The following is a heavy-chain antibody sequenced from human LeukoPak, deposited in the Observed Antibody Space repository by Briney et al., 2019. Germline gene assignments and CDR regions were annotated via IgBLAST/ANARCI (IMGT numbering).Heavy chain of an antibody. CDR3: AISGNYFSRDAFDI. Sequence: SETLSLTCAVYGGSFSGYYWSWIRQPPGKGLEWIGEINHSGSTNYIPSLKSRVTISGDTSKHHFSLELRSVTAADTAVYYCAISGNYFSRDAFDIWGQGTMVTVSS. D-gene: IGHD1-26*01. V-gene: IGHV4-34*01. CDR2: INHSGST. J-gene: IGHJ3*02. CDR1: GGSFSGYY.